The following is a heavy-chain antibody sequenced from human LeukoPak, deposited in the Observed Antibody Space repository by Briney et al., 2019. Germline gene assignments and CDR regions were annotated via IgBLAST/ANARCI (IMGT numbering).Heavy chain of an antibody. Sequence: SETLSLTCTVSGGSISSYYWSWTRQPPGKGLEWIGYIYYSGSTNYNPSLKSRVTISVDTSKNQFSLKLRSVTAADTAVYYCARLYGNYQNYFDYWGQGTLVTVSS. D-gene: IGHD1-7*01. CDR1: GGSISSYY. J-gene: IGHJ4*02. CDR2: IYYSGST. V-gene: IGHV4-59*12. CDR3: ARLYGNYQNYFDY.